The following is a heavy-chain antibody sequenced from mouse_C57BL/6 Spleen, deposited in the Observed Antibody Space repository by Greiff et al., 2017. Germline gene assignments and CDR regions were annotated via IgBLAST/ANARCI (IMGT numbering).Heavy chain of an antibody. V-gene: IGHV5-9-1*02. CDR3: TRVITTVVADY. CDR1: GFTFSSYA. Sequence: VKLVESGEGLVKPGGSLKLSCAASGFTFSSYAMSWVRQTPEKRLEWVAYISSGGDYIYYADTVKGRFTISRDNARNTLYLQMSSLKSEDTAMYYCTRVITTVVADYWGQGTTLTVSS. D-gene: IGHD1-1*01. J-gene: IGHJ2*01. CDR2: ISSGGDYI.